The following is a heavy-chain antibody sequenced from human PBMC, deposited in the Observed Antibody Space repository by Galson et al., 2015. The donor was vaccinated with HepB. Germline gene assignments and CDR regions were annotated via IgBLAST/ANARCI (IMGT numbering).Heavy chain of an antibody. CDR1: GFIFSTYA. V-gene: IGHV3-23*01. J-gene: IGHJ2*01. D-gene: IGHD2-2*01. CDR3: AKSRIEYTSPRAYWFIDF. CDR2: VSGSGGST. Sequence: SLRLSCAASGFIFSTYAMNWVRQAPGKGLEWVSVVSGSGGSTHYADSVKGRFTISRDNSKKMVYLQMNSLRVEDTALYFCAKSRIEYTSPRAYWFIDFWGHGTLVTVSS.